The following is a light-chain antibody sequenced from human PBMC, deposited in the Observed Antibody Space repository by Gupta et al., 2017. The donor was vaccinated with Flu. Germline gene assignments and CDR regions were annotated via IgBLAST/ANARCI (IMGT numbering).Light chain of an antibody. CDR2: SNN. V-gene: IGLV1-44*01. Sequence: SCSTIGSNTVNCSQHVPRTAPKLLIYSNNQRPSGVAYRFSGSKSGTSASLAISVLQSEDEGDYYCSTWDASLNGRLFGGGTKLFVL. CDR1: CSTIGSNT. CDR3: STWDASLNGRL. J-gene: IGLJ3*02.